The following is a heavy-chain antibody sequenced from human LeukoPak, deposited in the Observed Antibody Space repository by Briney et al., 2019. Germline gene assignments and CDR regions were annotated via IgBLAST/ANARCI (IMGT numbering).Heavy chain of an antibody. CDR3: ARGDFWSGYATPPVLGGFDY. J-gene: IGHJ4*02. CDR1: GYTFTSYA. Sequence: ASVKVSCKASGYTFTSYAMHWVLQAPRQRLEWMGWINAANGNTIYSQEFQGRVTITRDTSASTAYMELSSLGSEDMAVYYCARGDFWSGYATPPVLGGFDYWGQGTLVTVSS. CDR2: INAANGNT. V-gene: IGHV1-3*03. D-gene: IGHD3-3*01.